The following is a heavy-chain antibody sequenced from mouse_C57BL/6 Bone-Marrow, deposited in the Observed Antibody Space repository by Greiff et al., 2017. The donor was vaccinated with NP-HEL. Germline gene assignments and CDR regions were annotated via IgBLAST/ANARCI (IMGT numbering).Heavy chain of an antibody. Sequence: VQLQQSGAELVRPGASVKLSCTASGFNIKDYYMHWVKQRPEQGLEWIGRIDPEDGDTEYAPKFQGKATMTADTTSNTAYLQLSSLTSEDTAVYYCTTEGHGNYIDYWGQGTTLTVSS. J-gene: IGHJ2*01. CDR3: TTEGHGNYIDY. D-gene: IGHD2-1*01. CDR2: IDPEDGDT. V-gene: IGHV14-1*01. CDR1: GFNIKDYY.